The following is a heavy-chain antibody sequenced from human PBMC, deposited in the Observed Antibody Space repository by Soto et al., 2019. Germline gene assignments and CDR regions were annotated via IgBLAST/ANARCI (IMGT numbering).Heavy chain of an antibody. CDR3: ERHGSYSYSTSSLDD. Sequence: KPSETLSLTCTVSGGSISSYYWSWIRQPPGKGLEWIGYIYYSGSTNYNPSLKSRVTISVDTSKNQFSLKLRSVTAADTAVYYCERHGSYSYSTSSLDDWGQGTLVTVSS. D-gene: IGHD6-6*01. V-gene: IGHV4-59*08. CDR2: IYYSGST. J-gene: IGHJ4*02. CDR1: GGSISSYY.